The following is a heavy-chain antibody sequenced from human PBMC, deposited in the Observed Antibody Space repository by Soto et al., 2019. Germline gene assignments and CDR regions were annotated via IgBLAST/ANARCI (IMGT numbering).Heavy chain of an antibody. D-gene: IGHD1-26*01. V-gene: IGHV1-24*01. CDR2: FDPEDGET. Sequence: QVQLVQSGAEVKKPGASVKVSCKVSGYTLTELSMHWVRQAPGKGLEWMGGFDPEDGETIYAQKFQGRVTMTEDTSTDTAYMELNSLRSEDTAVYYCATDRRIVGATTWGWGWFDPWGQGTLVTVSS. J-gene: IGHJ5*02. CDR1: GYTLTELS. CDR3: ATDRRIVGATTWGWGWFDP.